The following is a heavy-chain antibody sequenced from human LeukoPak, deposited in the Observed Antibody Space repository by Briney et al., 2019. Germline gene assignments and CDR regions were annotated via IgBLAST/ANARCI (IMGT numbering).Heavy chain of an antibody. Sequence: PSETLSLTCIVSGGSISSSNYYWGWIRQSPGKGLEWIGSIYSRGSTYYNPSLKSRVIVSSDTSKNQFSLMLNSVTAADTAVYYCARDGNALWGQGTLVTVSS. V-gene: IGHV4-39*07. CDR3: ARDGNAL. D-gene: IGHD1-1*01. CDR2: IYSRGST. J-gene: IGHJ4*02. CDR1: GGSISSSNYY.